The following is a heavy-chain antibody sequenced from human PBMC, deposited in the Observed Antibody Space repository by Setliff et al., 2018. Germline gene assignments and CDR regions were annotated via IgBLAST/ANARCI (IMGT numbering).Heavy chain of an antibody. CDR1: GFTFGGSA. CDR2: IRSKPNSYAT. J-gene: IGHJ4*02. D-gene: IGHD3-22*01. CDR3: SPSTYYYDTSGHSLDY. V-gene: IGHV3-73*01. Sequence: LRLSCAASGFTFGGSAIHWVRQASGKGLEWVGRIRSKPNSYATAYAASVKGRFTISRDDSENTAYLQMNSLKTEDTAVYFCSPSTYYYDTSGHSLDYWGQGTLVTVSS.